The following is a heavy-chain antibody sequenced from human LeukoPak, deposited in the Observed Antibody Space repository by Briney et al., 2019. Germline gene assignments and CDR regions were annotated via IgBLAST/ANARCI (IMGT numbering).Heavy chain of an antibody. D-gene: IGHD1-26*01. V-gene: IGHV3-21*01. CDR2: ISSSSSYI. J-gene: IGHJ4*02. CDR1: GFTFDDYG. CDR3: ARDLSGSLDY. Sequence: PGGSLRLSCAASGFTFDDYGMSWVRQAPGKGLEWVPSISSSSSYIYYADSVKGRFTISRDNAKNSLYLQMNSLRAEDTAVYYCARDLSGSLDYWGQGTLVTVSS.